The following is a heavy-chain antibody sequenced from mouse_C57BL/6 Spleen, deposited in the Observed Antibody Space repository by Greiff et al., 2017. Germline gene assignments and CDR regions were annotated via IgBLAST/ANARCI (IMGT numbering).Heavy chain of an antibody. Sequence: EVQRVESEGGLVQPGSSMKLSCTASGFTFSDYYMAWVRQVPEKGLEWVANINYDGSSTYYLDYLKRRLIISRDNAKNILYLQMSSLKSEDTATDYCAREGEGYDFDYWGPGTTLTVSS. CDR1: GFTFSDYY. D-gene: IGHD2-2*01. CDR2: INYDGSST. J-gene: IGHJ2*01. V-gene: IGHV5-16*01. CDR3: AREGEGYDFDY.